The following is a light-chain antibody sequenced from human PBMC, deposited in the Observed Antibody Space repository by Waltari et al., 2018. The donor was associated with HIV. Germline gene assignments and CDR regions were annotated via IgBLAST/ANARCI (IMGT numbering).Light chain of an antibody. Sequence: DIVMTQSPDSLAVSLGERATINCKSTQSLLYRSTNKDYVAWYQQTPGQPPKHLLSWASIRESGVPDRFSCSGSGTDFTLTISNLQAEDVAVYYCQQYYSTPWTFGQGTKVEIK. CDR1: QSLLYRSTNKDY. CDR3: QQYYSTPWT. CDR2: WAS. V-gene: IGKV4-1*01. J-gene: IGKJ1*01.